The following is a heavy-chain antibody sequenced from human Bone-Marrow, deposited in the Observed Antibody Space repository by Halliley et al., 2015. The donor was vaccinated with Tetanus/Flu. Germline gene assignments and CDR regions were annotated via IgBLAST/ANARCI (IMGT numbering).Heavy chain of an antibody. CDR2: ISSKGGST. J-gene: IGHJ4*02. CDR3: VKGGRNSGFDY. Sequence: SLRLSCAASGFNFSNYVMHWVRQAPGRGLEYVSVISSKGGSTYYADSLKGRFTMSRDNSKNTVYPQMSGLRLEDTAMYYCVKGGRNSGFDYWGQGTLVTVSS. D-gene: IGHD1-26*01. V-gene: IGHV3-64D*09. CDR1: GFNFSNYV.